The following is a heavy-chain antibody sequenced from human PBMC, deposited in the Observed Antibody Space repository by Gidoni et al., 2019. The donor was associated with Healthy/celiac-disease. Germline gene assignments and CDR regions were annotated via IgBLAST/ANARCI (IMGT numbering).Heavy chain of an antibody. V-gene: IGHV3-21*01. Sequence: EVQLVESGGGLVKPGGSLRLSCAASGFTFSSYSMNWVRQAPGKGLEWVSSISSSSSYIYYADSVKGRFTISRDNAKNSLYLQMNSLRAEDTAVYYCAREDNWNCPRRFDYWGQGTLVTVSS. J-gene: IGHJ4*02. CDR3: AREDNWNCPRRFDY. CDR2: ISSSSSYI. CDR1: GFTFSSYS. D-gene: IGHD1-7*01.